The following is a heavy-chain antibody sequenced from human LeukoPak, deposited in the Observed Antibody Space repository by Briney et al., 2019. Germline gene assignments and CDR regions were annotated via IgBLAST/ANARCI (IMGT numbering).Heavy chain of an antibody. CDR1: GGSISSGGYY. Sequence: SQTLSLTCTVSGGSISSGGYYWSWIRQPPGKGLEWIGEINHSGSTNYNPSLKSRVTISVDTSKNQFSLKLSSVTAADTAVYYCARDYYYDSSGYGAFDIWGQGTMVTVSS. D-gene: IGHD3-22*01. J-gene: IGHJ3*02. V-gene: IGHV4-30-2*01. CDR3: ARDYYYDSSGYGAFDI. CDR2: INHSGST.